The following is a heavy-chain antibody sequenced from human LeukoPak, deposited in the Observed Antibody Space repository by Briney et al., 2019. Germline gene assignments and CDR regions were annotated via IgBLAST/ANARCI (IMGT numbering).Heavy chain of an antibody. Sequence: SETLSLTCTVSGGSISSYYWSWIRQPPGKGLEWIGYIYYSGSTSYSPSLKSRVTISVDTSKNQFSLKLSSVTAADTAVYYCASSKATDTAMALDYWGQGTLVTVSS. CDR2: IYYSGST. J-gene: IGHJ4*02. CDR1: GGSISSYY. D-gene: IGHD5-18*01. V-gene: IGHV4-59*12. CDR3: ASSKATDTAMALDY.